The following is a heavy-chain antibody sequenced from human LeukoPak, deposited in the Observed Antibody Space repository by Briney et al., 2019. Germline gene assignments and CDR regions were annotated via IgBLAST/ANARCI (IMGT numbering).Heavy chain of an antibody. Sequence: GGSLRLSCAASGFTFSIYAMSWVRQAPGKGLEWVAVISYDGSNKYYADSVKGRFTISRDNSKNTLYLQMNSLRAEDTAVYYCARDSGSYSYYFDYWGQGTLVTVSS. CDR3: ARDSGSYSYYFDY. CDR2: ISYDGSNK. V-gene: IGHV3-30*01. D-gene: IGHD1-26*01. J-gene: IGHJ4*02. CDR1: GFTFSIYA.